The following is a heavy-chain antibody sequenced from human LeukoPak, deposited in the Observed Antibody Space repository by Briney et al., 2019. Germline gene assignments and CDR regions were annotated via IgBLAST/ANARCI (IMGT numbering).Heavy chain of an antibody. V-gene: IGHV1-18*01. D-gene: IGHD2-15*01. Sequence: ASVKVSCKASGYTFTSYGISWVRRAPGQGLEWMGWISAYNGNRNYAQKLQGRVTMTTDTSTNTAYLELRSLRSDDTAVYYCARDLVVVVAAKGKPMDVWGQGTTVTVSS. CDR2: ISAYNGNR. CDR1: GYTFTSYG. J-gene: IGHJ6*02. CDR3: ARDLVVVVAAKGKPMDV.